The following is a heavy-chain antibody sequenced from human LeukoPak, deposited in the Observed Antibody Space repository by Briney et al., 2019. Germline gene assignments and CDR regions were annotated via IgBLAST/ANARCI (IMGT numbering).Heavy chain of an antibody. CDR3: ARGITMVRGVIIPGDPVY. CDR2: ISGSGGST. D-gene: IGHD3-10*01. Sequence: PGGSLRLSCAASGFTFSSYAMSWVRQAPGKGLEWVSAISGSGGSTYYADSVKGRFTISRDNAKNSLYLQMNSLRAEDTAVYYCARGITMVRGVIIPGDPVYWGQGTLVPVSS. V-gene: IGHV3-23*01. J-gene: IGHJ4*02. CDR1: GFTFSSYA.